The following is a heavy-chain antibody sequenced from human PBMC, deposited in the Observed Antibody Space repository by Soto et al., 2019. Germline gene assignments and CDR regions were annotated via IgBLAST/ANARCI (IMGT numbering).Heavy chain of an antibody. V-gene: IGHV3-33*01. Sequence: GGSLRLSCAASGFTFSSYGTHWVRQAPGKGLEWVAVIWYDGSNKYYADSVKGRFTISRDNSKNSLYLQMNSLRAEDTAVYFCVGEVGLQLIYWGQGTLVTVSS. CDR1: GFTFSSYG. J-gene: IGHJ4*02. D-gene: IGHD5-18*01. CDR3: VGEVGLQLIY. CDR2: IWYDGSNK.